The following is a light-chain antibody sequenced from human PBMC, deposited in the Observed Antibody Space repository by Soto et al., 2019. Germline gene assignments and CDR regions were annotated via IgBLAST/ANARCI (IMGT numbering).Light chain of an antibody. CDR3: QQYQTLWT. J-gene: IGKJ1*01. CDR2: DDS. Sequence: TQSPSTLSASVGDRVTITCRASQSLSRWLAWYQQKPGKAPKLLIYDDSSLESGVPSRFSGSASGTEFTLTISSLQPDDFATYYCQQYQTLWTFGQGTKVDIK. CDR1: QSLSRW. V-gene: IGKV1-5*01.